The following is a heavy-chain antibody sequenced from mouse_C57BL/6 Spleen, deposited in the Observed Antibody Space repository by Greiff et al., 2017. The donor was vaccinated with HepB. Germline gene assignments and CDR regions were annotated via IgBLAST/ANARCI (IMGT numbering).Heavy chain of an antibody. Sequence: EVHLVESGPGLVKPSQSLSLTCSVTGYSITSGYYWDWIRQFPGNKLEWMGYISYDGSNNYNPSLKNRISITRDTSKNQFYLNLNSVTTEDTATYYCARDRNYWGQGTTLTVSS. CDR2: ISYDGSN. J-gene: IGHJ2*01. V-gene: IGHV3-6*01. CDR3: ARDRNY. CDR1: GYSITSGYY.